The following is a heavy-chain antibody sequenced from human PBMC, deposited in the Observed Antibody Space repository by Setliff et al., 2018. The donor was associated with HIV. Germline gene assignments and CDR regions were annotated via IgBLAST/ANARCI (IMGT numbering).Heavy chain of an antibody. D-gene: IGHD3-9*01. V-gene: IGHV4-39*01. CDR2: ISSSGNT. CDR1: GGSISNTSYY. CDR3: AKTIGRYFDIFDN. J-gene: IGHJ4*02. Sequence: SETLSLTCTVSGGSISNTSYYWGWIRQPPGTGLEWIGSISSSGNTYYNPSLKSRVTTSVDTPKNQFSLKLNSVTAADTAVYYCAKTIGRYFDIFDNWGQGTLVTVS.